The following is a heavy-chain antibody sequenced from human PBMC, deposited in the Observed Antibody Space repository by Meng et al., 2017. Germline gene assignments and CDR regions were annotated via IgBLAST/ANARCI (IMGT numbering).Heavy chain of an antibody. D-gene: IGHD6-19*01. CDR3: ARTYSSGWYDEDY. V-gene: IGHV1-2*02. J-gene: IGHJ4*02. CDR1: GYTFTGYY. Sequence: QVQPVQAGAEVKKPGGSVKVSCKDSGYTFTGYYMHWVRQAPGQGLEWMGWINPNSGGTNYAQKFQGRVTMTRDTSISTAYMELSRLRSDDTAVYYCARTYSSGWYDEDYWGQGTLVTVSS. CDR2: INPNSGGT.